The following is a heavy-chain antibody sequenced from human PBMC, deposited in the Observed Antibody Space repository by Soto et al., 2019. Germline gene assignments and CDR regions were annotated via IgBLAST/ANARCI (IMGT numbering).Heavy chain of an antibody. CDR3: ARDEGSSWYYYYYGMDV. CDR1: GFTVSSNY. CDR2: ISYDGSNK. Sequence: VQLVESGGGLVQPGGSLRLSCAASGFTVSSNYMSWVRQAPGKGLEWVAVISYDGSNKYYADSVKGRFTISRDNSKNTLYLQMNSLRAEDTAVYYCARDEGSSWYYYYYGMDVWGQGTTVTVSS. J-gene: IGHJ6*02. V-gene: IGHV3-30-3*01. D-gene: IGHD6-13*01.